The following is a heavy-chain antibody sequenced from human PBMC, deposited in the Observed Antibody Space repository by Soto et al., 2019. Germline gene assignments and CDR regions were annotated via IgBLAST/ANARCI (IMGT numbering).Heavy chain of an antibody. CDR3: TTGVDSSGYYYPYFGY. CDR1: GFTFSNAW. V-gene: IGHV3-15*01. Sequence: GGSLRLSCAASGFTFSNAWMSWVRQAPGKGLEWVGRIKSKTDGGTTDYAAPVKGRFTISRDDSKNTLYLQMNSLKTEDTAVYYCTTGVDSSGYYYPYFGYWGQGTLVTVSS. CDR2: IKSKTDGGTT. D-gene: IGHD3-22*01. J-gene: IGHJ4*02.